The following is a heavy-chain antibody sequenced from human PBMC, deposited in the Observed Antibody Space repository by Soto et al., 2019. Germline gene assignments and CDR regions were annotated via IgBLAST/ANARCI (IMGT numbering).Heavy chain of an antibody. J-gene: IGHJ6*02. CDR1: GGTFSTYS. CDR2: IIPIFATT. V-gene: IGHV1-69*13. D-gene: IGHD2-15*01. CDR3: ARAPPTCTGGSCYKGSQYYSCAMDV. Sequence: SVKVSCKASGGTFSTYSITWVRQAPGQGLEWMGGIIPIFATTTYAQKFQGRVTITADESTSTAYMELSSLRSEDTAVYYCARAPPTCTGGSCYKGSQYYSCAMDVCGQGPTGTVSS.